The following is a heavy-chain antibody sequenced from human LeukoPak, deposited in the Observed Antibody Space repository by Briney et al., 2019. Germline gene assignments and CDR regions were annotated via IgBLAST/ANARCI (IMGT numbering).Heavy chain of an antibody. J-gene: IGHJ4*02. Sequence: GGSLRLSCAASGFTVSNNYMSWVRQAPGKGLEWVSLISGDGGSTYYADSVKGRFTISRDNSKNSLYLQMNSLRTEDTALYYCAAHYYDSSGVDYWGQGTLVTVSS. CDR1: GFTVSNNY. CDR2: ISGDGGST. V-gene: IGHV3-43*02. CDR3: AAHYYDSSGVDY. D-gene: IGHD3-22*01.